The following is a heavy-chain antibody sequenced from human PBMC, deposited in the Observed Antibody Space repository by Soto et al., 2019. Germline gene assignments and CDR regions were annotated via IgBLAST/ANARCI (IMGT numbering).Heavy chain of an antibody. V-gene: IGHV1-46*01. J-gene: IGHJ6*02. CDR1: GYTFTSFY. Sequence: ASVKVSCKASGYTFTSFYMHWVRQAPGQGLEWMGIINPSAGSSTYAQKFQGRITMTRDTSTSTVYMELSSLRSEDTAVYYCARAPLGYCISTSCYALPSYYYYYGMDVWGQGTTVTVSS. CDR3: ARAPLGYCISTSCYALPSYYYYYGMDV. CDR2: INPSAGSS. D-gene: IGHD2-2*01.